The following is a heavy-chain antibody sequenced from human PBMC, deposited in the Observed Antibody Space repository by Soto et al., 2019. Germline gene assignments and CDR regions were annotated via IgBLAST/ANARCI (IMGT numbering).Heavy chain of an antibody. J-gene: IGHJ6*02. CDR1: GGSISSYY. CDR3: ARVIGGYDYYYYYGMDV. D-gene: IGHD5-12*01. Sequence: SETLSLTCTVSGGSISSYYWGWIRQPPGKGLEWIGYIYYRGSTNYNPSLKSRVTISVATSKNQFSLKLSSVTAADTAVYYCARVIGGYDYYYYYGMDVWGQGTTVTVSS. V-gene: IGHV4-59*01. CDR2: IYYRGST.